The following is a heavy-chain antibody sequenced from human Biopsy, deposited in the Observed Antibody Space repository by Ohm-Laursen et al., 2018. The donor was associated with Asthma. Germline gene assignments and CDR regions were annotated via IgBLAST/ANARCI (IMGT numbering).Heavy chain of an antibody. J-gene: IGHJ1*01. V-gene: IGHV3-30*18. D-gene: IGHD4-17*01. CDR1: GFTFSSFG. Sequence: SLRLSCAASGFTFSSFGIHWVRQAPGKGLEWVAVISYDGSDKYYADSVKGRFTISRDNSKNTLYLQMNSLRAEDTAVYYCAKGHGDYVFPYFQHWGRGTLVTVSS. CDR3: AKGHGDYVFPYFQH. CDR2: ISYDGSDK.